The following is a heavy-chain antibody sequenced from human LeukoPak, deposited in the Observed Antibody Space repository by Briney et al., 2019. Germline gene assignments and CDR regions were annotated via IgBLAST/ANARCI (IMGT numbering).Heavy chain of an antibody. D-gene: IGHD2-15*01. CDR3: ARDSLGYCSGGRCYSPFDP. Sequence: GGSLRLSCTASGFTFSSYWMSWVRQAPGKGLEWVANINQDGSHISYVDSVKGRFTISRDNAKNSLYLQMNSLRAEDTALYYCARDSLGYCSGGRCYSPFDPWGQGTVVTVSP. CDR2: INQDGSHI. V-gene: IGHV3-7*01. J-gene: IGHJ5*02. CDR1: GFTFSSYW.